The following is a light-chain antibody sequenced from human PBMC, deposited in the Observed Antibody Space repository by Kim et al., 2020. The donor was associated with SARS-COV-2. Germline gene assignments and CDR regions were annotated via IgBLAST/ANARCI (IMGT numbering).Light chain of an antibody. CDR1: SSNIGAGYD. CDR2: SNG. J-gene: IGLJ1*01. V-gene: IGLV1-40*01. Sequence: QSVLTQPPSVSGAPGQTVTVSCIGSSSNIGAGYDVHWYQHLPTTAPKLLIYSNGNRPSGVPDRFTDSKSGTSASLAITGLQAEDEADYYCQSYDSSLSGYVFGSGTKVTVL. CDR3: QSYDSSLSGYV.